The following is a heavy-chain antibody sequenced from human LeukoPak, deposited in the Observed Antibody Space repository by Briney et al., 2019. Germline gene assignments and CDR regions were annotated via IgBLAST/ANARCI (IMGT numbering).Heavy chain of an antibody. J-gene: IGHJ4*02. CDR1: GYTFTGYY. CDR2: INPNSGGT. V-gene: IGHV1-2*02. CDR3: ARDSERRDGYNYGD. D-gene: IGHD5-24*01. Sequence: ASVKVSCKASGYTFTGYYMHWVRQAPGQGLEWMGWINPNSGGTNYAQKFQGRVTMTRDTSISTAYMELSRLRSDDTAVYYCARDSERRDGYNYGDWGQGTLVTVSS.